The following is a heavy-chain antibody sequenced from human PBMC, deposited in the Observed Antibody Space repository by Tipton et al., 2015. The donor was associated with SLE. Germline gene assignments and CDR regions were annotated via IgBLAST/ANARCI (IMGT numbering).Heavy chain of an antibody. V-gene: IGHV4-59*01. CDR2: IYYSGST. CDR1: GGSISSYY. Sequence: GSLRLSCTVSGGSISSYYWSWIRQPPGKGLEWIGYIYYSGSTNYNPSLKSRVTISVDTSKNQFSLKLSSVTAADTAVYYCARGYCSSTSCYGVWFDPWGQGTLVTVSS. CDR3: ARGYCSSTSCYGVWFDP. J-gene: IGHJ5*02. D-gene: IGHD2-2*01.